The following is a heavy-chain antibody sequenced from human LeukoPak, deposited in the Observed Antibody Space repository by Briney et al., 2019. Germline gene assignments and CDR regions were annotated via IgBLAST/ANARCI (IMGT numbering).Heavy chain of an antibody. CDR3: AMPCSSTICSSVY. V-gene: IGHV5-51*01. CDR2: IYPRDSDT. J-gene: IGHJ4*02. Sequence: GESLKISCKGSGYAFTTYWIGWVRQMPGKGLEWMGIIYPRDSDTRYSPSFQGQVTISVDKSISTAYLQWSSLKASDTAMYYCAMPCSSTICSSVYWGQGTLVTVSS. CDR1: GYAFTTYW. D-gene: IGHD2-2*01.